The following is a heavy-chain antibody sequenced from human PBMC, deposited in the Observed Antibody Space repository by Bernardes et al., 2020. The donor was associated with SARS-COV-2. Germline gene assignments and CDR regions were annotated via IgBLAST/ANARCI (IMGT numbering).Heavy chain of an antibody. CDR1: GYSFTRYW. V-gene: IGHV5-51*01. Sequence: GECLKSSSKGSGYSFTRYWIGWVRPIPGKGLEWMGIIYPGDSDTRYSPSFQGQVTISADKSISTAYLQWSSLKASDTAMYYCARQAAADAFDIWGQGTMVTVSS. D-gene: IGHD6-25*01. J-gene: IGHJ3*02. CDR3: ARQAAADAFDI. CDR2: IYPGDSDT.